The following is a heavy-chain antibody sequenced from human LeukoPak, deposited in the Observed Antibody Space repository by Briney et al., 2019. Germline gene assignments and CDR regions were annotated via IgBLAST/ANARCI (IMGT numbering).Heavy chain of an antibody. CDR3: ARHGPGGSASDAFDI. CDR2: IYYSGST. J-gene: IGHJ3*02. Sequence: SETLSLTCTVSGGSITRYYWGWIRQPPGKGLEYIGSIYYSGSTYYNPSLKSRVTISVDTSRNQFSLKLRSVTAADTAAYYCARHGPGGSASDAFDIWGQGTMVTVSS. V-gene: IGHV4-39*01. CDR1: GGSITRYY. D-gene: IGHD1-26*01.